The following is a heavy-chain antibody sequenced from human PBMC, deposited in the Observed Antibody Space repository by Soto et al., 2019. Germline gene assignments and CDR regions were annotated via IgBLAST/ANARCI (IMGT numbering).Heavy chain of an antibody. D-gene: IGHD3-22*01. CDR2: INPSGGST. V-gene: IGHV1-46*01. CDR1: GYTFTSYY. Sequence: ASMKVSCKASGYTFTSYYMHWVRQAPGQGLEWMGIINPSGGSTSYAQKFQGRVTMTRDTSTSTVYMELSSLRSEDTAVYYCARGHRITMIVVASYYFDYWGQGTLVTVSS. J-gene: IGHJ4*02. CDR3: ARGHRITMIVVASYYFDY.